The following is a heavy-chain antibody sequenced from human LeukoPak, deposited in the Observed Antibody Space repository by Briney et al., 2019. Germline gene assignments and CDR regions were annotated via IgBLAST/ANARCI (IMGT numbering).Heavy chain of an antibody. J-gene: IGHJ3*02. Sequence: ASVKVSCKASGYTFTTYAMHWVRQAPGQRLEWMGWINAGNGNTKYSQKFQGRVTITRDTSASTAYMELSSLRSEETAVYYCARDASGTSSGAFDIWGQGTMVTVSS. CDR2: INAGNGNT. CDR3: ARDASGTSSGAFDI. V-gene: IGHV1-3*01. CDR1: GYTFTTYA. D-gene: IGHD2-2*01.